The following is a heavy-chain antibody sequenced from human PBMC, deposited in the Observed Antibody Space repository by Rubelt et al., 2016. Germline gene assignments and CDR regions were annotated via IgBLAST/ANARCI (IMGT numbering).Heavy chain of an antibody. D-gene: IGHD2-2*01. CDR2: INHSGST. CDR3: ARYVVVVPAAIKAKYYFDY. CDR1: GGSFSGYY. J-gene: IGHJ4*02. Sequence: QVQLQQWGAGLLKPSETLSLTCAVYGGSFSGYYWSWIRQPPGKGLEWIGEINHSGSTNYNPSLKSRVTISVDTSKNHFSLKLSSGTAADTAVYYCARYVVVVPAAIKAKYYFDYWGQGTLVTVSS. V-gene: IGHV4-34*01.